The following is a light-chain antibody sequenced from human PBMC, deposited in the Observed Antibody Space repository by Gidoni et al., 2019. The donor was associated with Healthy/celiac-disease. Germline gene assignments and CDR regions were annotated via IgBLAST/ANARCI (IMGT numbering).Light chain of an antibody. CDR2: DAS. Sequence: DIQMTQSPSSLSASVGDRVTITFQASQDISNYLNSYQQKPGKAPKLLIYDASNLETGVPSRFSGSGSGTDFTFTISSLQAEDIATYYCQQYDNLPRFTFGPGTKVDIK. CDR3: QQYDNLPRFT. J-gene: IGKJ3*01. V-gene: IGKV1-33*01. CDR1: QDISNY.